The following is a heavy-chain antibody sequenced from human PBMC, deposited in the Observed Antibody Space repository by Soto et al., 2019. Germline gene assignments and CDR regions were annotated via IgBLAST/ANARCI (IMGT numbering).Heavy chain of an antibody. V-gene: IGHV1-18*01. CDR2: ISAYNGNT. Sequence: GASVKVSCKASGYTFTSYGISWVRQAPGQGLEWMGWISAYNGNTNYAQKLQGRVTMTTDTSTSTAYMELRSLRSDDTAVYYCARGTQYRGSWYEFDYWGKGTLVTVSS. J-gene: IGHJ4*02. CDR3: ARGTQYRGSWYEFDY. CDR1: GYTFTSYG. D-gene: IGHD6-13*01.